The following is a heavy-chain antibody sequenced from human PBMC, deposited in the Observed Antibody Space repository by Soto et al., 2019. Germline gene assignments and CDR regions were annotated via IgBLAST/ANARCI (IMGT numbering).Heavy chain of an antibody. CDR1: GGSISSSSYY. D-gene: IGHD1-26*01. Sequence: PSETLSLTGTVSGGSISSSSYYWGWIRQPPGKGLEWIGSIYYSGSTYYNPSLKSRVTISVDTSKNQFSLKLSSVTAADTAVYYCAREIYAWEPLRWKYFDYWGQGTLVTVSS. CDR3: AREIYAWEPLRWKYFDY. V-gene: IGHV4-39*01. CDR2: IYYSGST. J-gene: IGHJ4*02.